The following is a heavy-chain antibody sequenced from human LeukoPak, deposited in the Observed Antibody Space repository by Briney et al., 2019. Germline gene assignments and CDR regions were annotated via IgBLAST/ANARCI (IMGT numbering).Heavy chain of an antibody. V-gene: IGHV6-1*01. D-gene: IGHD3-22*01. CDR3: ARGESYDSSGYYYYFDY. CDR1: GDSVSSNSAA. J-gene: IGHJ4*02. CDR2: TYYRSKWYN. Sequence: SQTLSLTCAISGDSVSSNSAAWNWIRQSSSRGLEWLGRTYYRSKWYNDYAVSVKSRITINPDTSKNQFSLQLNSATPEDTAVYYCARGESYDSSGYYYYFDYWGQGTLVTVSS.